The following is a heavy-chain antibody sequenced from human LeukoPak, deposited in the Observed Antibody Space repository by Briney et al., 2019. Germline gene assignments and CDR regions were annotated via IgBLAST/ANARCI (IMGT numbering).Heavy chain of an antibody. J-gene: IGHJ4*02. Sequence: GGSLRLSCAAPGFTFSNCGMHWVRQAPGKGLEWVAVIWFDGSKTYHADSVKGRFTISRDNSKNTLYLQMNSLRAEDTAVYYCARARGYDGSDYYYGFFDYWGQGTLVTVSS. D-gene: IGHD3-22*01. CDR3: ARARGYDGSDYYYGFFDY. CDR2: IWFDGSKT. CDR1: GFTFSNCG. V-gene: IGHV3-33*01.